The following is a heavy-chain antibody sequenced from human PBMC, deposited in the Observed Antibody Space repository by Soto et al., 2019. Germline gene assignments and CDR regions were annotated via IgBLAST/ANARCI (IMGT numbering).Heavy chain of an antibody. CDR3: ARGGGADTAMVGFDY. CDR1: GFTFSSYS. Sequence: EVQLVESGGGLVQPGGSLRLSCAASGFTFSSYSMNWVRQAPGKGLEWVSYISSSSTIYYADSVKGRFTISRDNAKNSLYLQMNSLRDEDTAVYYCARGGGADTAMVGFDYWGQGTLVTVSS. CDR2: ISSSSTI. V-gene: IGHV3-48*02. D-gene: IGHD5-18*01. J-gene: IGHJ4*02.